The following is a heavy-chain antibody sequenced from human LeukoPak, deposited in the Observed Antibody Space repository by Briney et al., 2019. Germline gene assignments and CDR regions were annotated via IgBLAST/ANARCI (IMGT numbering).Heavy chain of an antibody. D-gene: IGHD3-22*01. Sequence: ASVKVSCKASGYTFTGYYIHWVRQAPGQGLEWMGRINPNSGGTNYAQKFQGRVTLTRDTSISTGYMELTSLRSDDTAVYYCARDFYYDTDGYYGLDYWGQGTLVTV. CDR3: ARDFYYDTDGYYGLDY. CDR2: INPNSGGT. V-gene: IGHV1-2*06. CDR1: GYTFTGYY. J-gene: IGHJ4*02.